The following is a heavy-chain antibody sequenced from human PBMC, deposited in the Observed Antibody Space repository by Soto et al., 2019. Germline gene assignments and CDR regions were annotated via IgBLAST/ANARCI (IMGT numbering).Heavy chain of an antibody. J-gene: IGHJ5*02. Sequence: ASVKVSCKVSGYTLTELSMHWVRQAPGKGLEWMGGFDPEDGETIYAQKFQGRVTMTEDTSTDTAYMELSSLRSEDTAVYYCATTDIDYCTNGVCYTHNWFDPWGHGTLVTVSS. CDR1: GYTLTELS. D-gene: IGHD2-8*01. CDR2: FDPEDGET. CDR3: ATTDIDYCTNGVCYTHNWFDP. V-gene: IGHV1-24*01.